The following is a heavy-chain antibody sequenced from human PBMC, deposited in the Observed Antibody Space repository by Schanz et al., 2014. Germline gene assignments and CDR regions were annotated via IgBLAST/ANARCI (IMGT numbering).Heavy chain of an antibody. CDR2: IYYSGST. V-gene: IGHV4-59*01. Sequence: QVQLQESGPGLVKPSETLSLTCTVSGGSISNYYWSWIRQPPGKGLEWIGYIYYSGSTNYNPSLKGRVTLSVDTSKNQFSLKLSSVTAADTAVYYCARAEINSGYARYYYGMDVWGQGTTVTVSS. D-gene: IGHD5-12*01. CDR1: GGSISNYY. J-gene: IGHJ6*02. CDR3: ARAEINSGYARYYYGMDV.